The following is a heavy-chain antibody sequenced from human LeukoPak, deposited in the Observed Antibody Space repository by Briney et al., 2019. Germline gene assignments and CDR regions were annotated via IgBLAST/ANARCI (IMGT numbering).Heavy chain of an antibody. V-gene: IGHV4-4*02. D-gene: IGHD1-1*01. CDR3: ARIGNYYFDY. Sequence: ASETLSLTCALSTVSGSSGNFWSWVRQPPGEGLEWIGEVHKSGRTNYNPSLKARVTISIDASKNQLSLELTSVTAADTAVYYCARIGNYYFDYWGQGTLVTVSS. J-gene: IGHJ4*02. CDR1: TVSGSSGNF. CDR2: VHKSGRT.